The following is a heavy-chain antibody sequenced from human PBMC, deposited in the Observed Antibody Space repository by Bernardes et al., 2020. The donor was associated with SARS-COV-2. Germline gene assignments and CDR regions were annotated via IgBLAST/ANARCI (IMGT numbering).Heavy chain of an antibody. D-gene: IGHD3-16*01. CDR1: GGSISSYY. CDR2: IYYSGST. J-gene: IGHJ5*02. V-gene: IGHV4-59*01. CDR3: ARILMTPRTAWFDP. Sequence: SETLSLTCTVSGGSISSYYWSWIRQPPGKGLEWIGYIYYSGSTNYNPSLKSRVTISVDTSKNQFSLKLSSVTAADTAVYYCARILMTPRTAWFDPWGQGTLVTVSS.